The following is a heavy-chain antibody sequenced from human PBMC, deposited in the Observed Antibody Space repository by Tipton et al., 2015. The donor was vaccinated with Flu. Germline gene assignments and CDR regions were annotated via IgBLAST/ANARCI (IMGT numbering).Heavy chain of an antibody. D-gene: IGHD4-11*01. J-gene: IGHJ4*02. CDR1: GGTFSSYA. CDR2: IIPILGTA. V-gene: IGHV1-69*01. CDR3: ATYSNWRNYFDY. Sequence: QLVQSGPEVKKPGSSVKVSCKASGGTFSSYAISWVRQAPGQGLEWMGGIIPILGTANYAQKFQGRVTITADESTSTAYMELSSLRSEDTAVYYCATYSNWRNYFDYWGQGTLVTVSS.